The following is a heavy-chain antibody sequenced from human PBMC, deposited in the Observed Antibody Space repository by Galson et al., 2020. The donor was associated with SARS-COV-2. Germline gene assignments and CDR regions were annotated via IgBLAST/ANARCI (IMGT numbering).Heavy chain of an antibody. CDR2: TSATT. Sequence: GESLKISCVGSGFTFSRYGMSWVRQAPGQGLDWVATTSATTYYADSVRRRFIISRDDSKNTLYLQRNGLSADDTAVYYCAKDFVRGIGYMDVWGPGTTVTVSS. CDR1: GFTFSRYG. J-gene: IGHJ6*03. D-gene: IGHD3-10*02. CDR3: AKDFVRGIGYMDV. V-gene: IGHV3-23*01.